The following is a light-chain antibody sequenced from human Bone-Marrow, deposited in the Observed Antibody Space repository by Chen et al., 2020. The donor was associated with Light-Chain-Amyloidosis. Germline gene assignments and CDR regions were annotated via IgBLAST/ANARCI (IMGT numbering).Light chain of an antibody. Sequence: SYELTQPPSVSVSPGQPARITCSGDDLPTKYAYWYQQKPGQAPALVVHRDTERPSGSSERFSGSSSGTTATLTISGGQAEDEADYHCQSADSSGTYEVIFGGGTKLTVL. CDR1: DLPTKY. CDR2: RDT. J-gene: IGLJ2*01. CDR3: QSADSSGTYEVI. V-gene: IGLV3-25*03.